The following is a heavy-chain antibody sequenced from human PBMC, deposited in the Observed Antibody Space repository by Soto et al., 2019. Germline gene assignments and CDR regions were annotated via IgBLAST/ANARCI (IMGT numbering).Heavy chain of an antibody. Sequence: LRLSCAASGFTFSSYGMHWVRQAPGKGLEWVAVISYDGSNKYYADSVKGRFTISRDNSKNTLYLQMNSLRAEDTAVYYCAKGNWNEYYFDYWGKGTRATVS. CDR3: AKGNWNEYYFDY. V-gene: IGHV3-30*18. CDR2: ISYDGSNK. J-gene: IGHJ4*02. D-gene: IGHD1-1*01. CDR1: GFTFSSYG.